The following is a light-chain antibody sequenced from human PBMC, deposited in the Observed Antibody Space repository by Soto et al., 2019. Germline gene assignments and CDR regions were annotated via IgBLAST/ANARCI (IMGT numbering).Light chain of an antibody. Sequence: QSVLTQPPSVSVAPGQKVTISCSGSSSNIGNNYVSWYQQLPGTAPKLLIYENNKRPSGIPDRFSGSKSGTSATLGITGLQTGDEADYYCGTWDGSLSTGVFGGGTKLTVL. CDR3: GTWDGSLSTGV. CDR2: ENN. V-gene: IGLV1-51*02. CDR1: SSNIGNNY. J-gene: IGLJ2*01.